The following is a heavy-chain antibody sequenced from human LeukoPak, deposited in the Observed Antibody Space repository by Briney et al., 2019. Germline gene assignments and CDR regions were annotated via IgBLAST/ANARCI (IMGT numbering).Heavy chain of an antibody. D-gene: IGHD3-22*01. CDR2: IIPIFGTA. Sequence: GASVKVSCKASGGTFSSYAISWVRQAPGQGLEWMGGIIPIFGTANYAQKFQGRVTITADKSTSTAYMELSSLRSEDTAVYYCARRGSYYDSSGYGIWGQGTMVTVSS. CDR1: GGTFSSYA. CDR3: ARRGSYYDSSGYGI. J-gene: IGHJ3*02. V-gene: IGHV1-69*06.